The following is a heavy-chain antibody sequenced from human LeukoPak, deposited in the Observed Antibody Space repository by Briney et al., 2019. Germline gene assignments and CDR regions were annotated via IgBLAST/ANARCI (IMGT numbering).Heavy chain of an antibody. J-gene: IGHJ4*02. CDR2: ISWNSGSI. CDR3: AKGGLGYSSGNFDY. D-gene: IGHD6-19*01. Sequence: GGSLRLSCAASGFTFDDYAMHWVRQAPGKGLEWVSGISWNSGSIGYADSVKGRFTISRDNAKNSLYLQMNSLRAEDTALYYCAKGGLGYSSGNFDYWGQGTLVTVSS. CDR1: GFTFDDYA. V-gene: IGHV3-9*01.